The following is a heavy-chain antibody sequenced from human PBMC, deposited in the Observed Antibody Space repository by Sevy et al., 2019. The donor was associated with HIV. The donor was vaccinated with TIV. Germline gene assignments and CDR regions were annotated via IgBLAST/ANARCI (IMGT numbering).Heavy chain of an antibody. CDR1: GFTFSSYG. Sequence: GGSLRLSCAASGFTFSSYGMHWVRQAPGKGLEWVAVIWYDGSNKYYADSVKGRFTISRDKSKNTLYLQMNSLRAEDTAVYYCASEGSITMVRGVISYMDVWGKGTTVTVSS. CDR3: ASEGSITMVRGVISYMDV. V-gene: IGHV3-33*08. D-gene: IGHD3-10*01. J-gene: IGHJ6*03. CDR2: IWYDGSNK.